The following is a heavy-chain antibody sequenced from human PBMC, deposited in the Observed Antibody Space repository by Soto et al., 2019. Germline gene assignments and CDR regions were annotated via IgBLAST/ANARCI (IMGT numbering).Heavy chain of an antibody. V-gene: IGHV4-59*01. D-gene: IGHD3-3*01. Sequence: SETLSLTCTVSGGSISSYYWSWIRQPPGKGLEWIGYIYYSGSTNYNPSLKSRVTISVDTSKNQFSLKLSSVTAADTAVYYCARVFPVLRFLEWLSAGAFDIWGQGTMVTVSS. CDR2: IYYSGST. J-gene: IGHJ3*02. CDR1: GGSISSYY. CDR3: ARVFPVLRFLEWLSAGAFDI.